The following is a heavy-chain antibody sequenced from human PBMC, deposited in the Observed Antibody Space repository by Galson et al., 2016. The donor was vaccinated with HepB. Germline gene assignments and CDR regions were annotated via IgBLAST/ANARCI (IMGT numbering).Heavy chain of an antibody. J-gene: IGHJ4*02. CDR3: ASEPTKSNEGY. Sequence: SLRLSCAASGFTLSRFWMSWVRQAPGKGLEWVANINQDGGQKNYVDSVEGRFTISRDYAKNSLYLQMSSLRAEDTAVYYCASEPTKSNEGYWGQGTLVSVSS. CDR1: GFTLSRFW. D-gene: IGHD1-1*01. CDR2: INQDGGQK. V-gene: IGHV3-7*03.